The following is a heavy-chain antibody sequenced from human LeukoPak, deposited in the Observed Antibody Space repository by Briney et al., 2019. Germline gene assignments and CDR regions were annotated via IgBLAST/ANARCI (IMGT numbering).Heavy chain of an antibody. V-gene: IGHV4-39*01. CDR1: GGSIRSSSYY. CDR2: MSHSGST. J-gene: IGHJ4*02. Sequence: SETLSLTCTVSGGSIRSSSYYWGWIRQPPGKGLEWVGSMSHSGSTYYNPSLKSRVTISVDTSKNQFSLKLSSVTAADTAVYYCARLTSLTHFDYWGREPWSPSPQ. D-gene: IGHD1-14*01. CDR3: ARLTSLTHFDY.